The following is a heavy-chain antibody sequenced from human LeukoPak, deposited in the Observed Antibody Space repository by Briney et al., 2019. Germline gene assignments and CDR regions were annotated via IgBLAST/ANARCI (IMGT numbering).Heavy chain of an antibody. J-gene: IGHJ6*02. Sequence: PGGSLRLSCAAYGFTSSNFAMNWVRQAPGKGLECVSSISGSTGRTYYADSVKGRFTISRDDSKNTVYPEMNNLRAEDTALYFCAKANCGSECFYIMDVWGQGTMVTVSS. V-gene: IGHV3-23*01. CDR1: GFTSSNFA. CDR2: ISGSTGRT. D-gene: IGHD3-16*01. CDR3: AKANCGSECFYIMDV.